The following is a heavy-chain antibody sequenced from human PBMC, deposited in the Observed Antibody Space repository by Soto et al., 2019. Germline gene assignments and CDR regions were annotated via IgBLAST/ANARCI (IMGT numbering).Heavy chain of an antibody. V-gene: IGHV1-18*01. D-gene: IGHD2-8*02. CDR3: ARDGGVQARFDP. J-gene: IGHJ5*02. CDR2: ISAYNGNT. CDR1: GYTFTSCG. Sequence: GVSVKVSCKACGYTFTSCGISCLRQAPGQGLEWMGWISAYNGNTNYAQKFQGRVTMTTDTSTSTAYMELRSLRSDDTAVYYCARDGGVQARFDPWGQGTLVTVSS.